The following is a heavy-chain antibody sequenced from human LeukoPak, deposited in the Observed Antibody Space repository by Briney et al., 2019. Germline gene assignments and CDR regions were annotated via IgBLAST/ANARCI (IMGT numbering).Heavy chain of an antibody. CDR1: GYSISSGYF. V-gene: IGHV4-38-2*02. CDR2: RHHGGTI. D-gene: IGHD6-19*01. Sequence: SETLSLTCIVSGYSISSGYFWGWIRQPPGKGLEWIGERHHGGTINYNPSLKSRITISLDTAKNQFSLTLTSVTAADTAVYYCAASSGWWRLDSWGQGTLVTVSS. CDR3: AASSGWWRLDS. J-gene: IGHJ4*02.